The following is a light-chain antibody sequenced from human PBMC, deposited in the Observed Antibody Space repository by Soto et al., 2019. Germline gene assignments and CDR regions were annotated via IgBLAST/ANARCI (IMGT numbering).Light chain of an antibody. CDR1: QRISSSY. CDR2: DAS. V-gene: IGKV3-15*01. J-gene: IGKJ5*01. CDR3: QQYNSWPPIT. Sequence: EIVLTQSPGTLSLSPGERATLSCRASQRISSSYLAWYQQKPGQAPRLLIYDASTRATGIPDRFSGGGSGTEFTLTIRSLQSEDFVVYYCQQYNSWPPITVGQGTRLEIK.